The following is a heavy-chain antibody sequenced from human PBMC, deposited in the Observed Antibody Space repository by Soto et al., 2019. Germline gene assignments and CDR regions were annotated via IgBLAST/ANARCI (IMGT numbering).Heavy chain of an antibody. Sequence: LTCTVSGGSISSSSYYWGWIRQPPGKGLEWIGSIYYSGSTYYNPSLKSRVTISVDTSKNQFSLKLSSVTAADTAVYYCARHRVVPAAINFDYWGQGTLVTVSS. CDR3: ARHRVVPAAINFDY. CDR2: IYYSGST. D-gene: IGHD2-2*01. V-gene: IGHV4-39*01. J-gene: IGHJ4*02. CDR1: GGSISSSSYY.